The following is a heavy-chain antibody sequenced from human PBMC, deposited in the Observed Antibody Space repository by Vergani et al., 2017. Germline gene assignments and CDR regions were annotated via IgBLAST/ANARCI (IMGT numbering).Heavy chain of an antibody. CDR3: ARDGGPVVPAASWFDP. J-gene: IGHJ5*02. Sequence: QVQLVQSGAEVKKPGSSVKVSCKASGGTFSSYTISWVRQAPGQGLEWMGRIIPILGIANYAQKFQGRVTITADKSTRTAYMELSSLRSEDTAVYYCARDGGPVVPAASWFDPWGQGTLVTVSA. CDR2: IIPILGIA. V-gene: IGHV1-69*08. CDR1: GGTFSSYT. D-gene: IGHD2-2*01.